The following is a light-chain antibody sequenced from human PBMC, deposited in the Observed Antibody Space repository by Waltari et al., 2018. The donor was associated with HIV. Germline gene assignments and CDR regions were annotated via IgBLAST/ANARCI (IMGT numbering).Light chain of an antibody. Sequence: QSALTQPPPASGSPGQSVTISCPGTSTDIGLYNFVSWYQHHPGKAPKLMISDVSRRPSGVPDRFSGSKSGNTASLTVSGLQADDEATYYCFSYAGNNFLLFGGGTKLTVL. J-gene: IGLJ2*01. V-gene: IGLV2-8*01. CDR1: STDIGLYNF. CDR3: FSYAGNNFLL. CDR2: DVS.